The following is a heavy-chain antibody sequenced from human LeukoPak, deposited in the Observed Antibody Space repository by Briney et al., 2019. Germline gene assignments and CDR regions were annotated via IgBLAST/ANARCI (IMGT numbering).Heavy chain of an antibody. CDR1: GYTLTELS. J-gene: IGHJ4*02. D-gene: IGHD3-9*01. CDR3: ATANHDILTGYYIPGLDY. CDR2: FDPEDGET. Sequence: GASVKVSCKVSGYTLTELSMHWVRQAPGKGPEWMGGFDPEDGETIYAQKFQGRVTMTEDTSTDTAYMELSSLRSEDTAVYYCATANHDILTGYYIPGLDYWGQGTLVTVSS. V-gene: IGHV1-24*01.